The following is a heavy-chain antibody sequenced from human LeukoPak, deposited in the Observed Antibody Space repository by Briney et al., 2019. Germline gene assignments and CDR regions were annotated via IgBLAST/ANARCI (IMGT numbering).Heavy chain of an antibody. CDR2: IHYSGST. Sequence: SETLSLTCTVSGGSISRFYWSWIRQPPGKGLEWIGHIHYSGSTNYNPSLKSRVTMSVDTSKNQFSLRLSSATAADTAVYYCARATGSYSYMDVWGKGATVTVSS. D-gene: IGHD1-26*01. J-gene: IGHJ6*03. CDR3: ARATGSYSYMDV. CDR1: GGSISRFY. V-gene: IGHV4-59*01.